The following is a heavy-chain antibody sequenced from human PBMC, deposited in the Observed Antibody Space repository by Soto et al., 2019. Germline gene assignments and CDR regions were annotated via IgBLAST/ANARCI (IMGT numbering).Heavy chain of an antibody. CDR3: ARAEPPEFCGGDCYSGSFDY. V-gene: IGHV3-33*01. D-gene: IGHD2-21*02. CDR1: GCTFSTYG. Sequence: PGGSLRLSCAASGCTFSTYGMHWVRQAPGKGLEWVAVIWYDGSKKYYGDSVRGRFTISRDNSKNTLYLQMSSLRGEDTAVYYCARAEPPEFCGGDCYSGSFDYWGQGALVTVSS. CDR2: IWYDGSKK. J-gene: IGHJ4*02.